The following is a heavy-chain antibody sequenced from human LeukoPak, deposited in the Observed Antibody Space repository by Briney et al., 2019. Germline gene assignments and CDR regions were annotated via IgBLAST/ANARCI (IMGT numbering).Heavy chain of an antibody. CDR3: ARARSSYGYGDAFDI. J-gene: IGHJ3*02. CDR1: GFTFSSYA. CDR2: ISYDGSNK. Sequence: GGSLRLSCAASGFTFSSYAMHWVRQAPGKGLEWVTIISYDGSNKYYADSVKGRFTISRDNSKNTLYLQMNSLRAEDTAVYYCARARSSYGYGDAFDIWGQGTMVTVSS. D-gene: IGHD5-18*01. V-gene: IGHV3-30*04.